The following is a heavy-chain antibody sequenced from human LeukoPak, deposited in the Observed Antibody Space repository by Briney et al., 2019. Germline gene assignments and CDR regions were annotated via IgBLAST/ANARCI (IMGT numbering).Heavy chain of an antibody. CDR2: INPNSGGT. Sequence: ASVKVSCKASGYTFTGYYMHWVRQAPGQGLEWMGWINPNSGGTNYAQKFQGRVTMTRDTSISTAYMELSRLRSDDTAVYYCARRAGAYTHPYDYWGQGTLVTVSS. J-gene: IGHJ4*02. D-gene: IGHD3-16*01. CDR3: ARRAGAYTHPYDY. CDR1: GYTFTGYY. V-gene: IGHV1-2*02.